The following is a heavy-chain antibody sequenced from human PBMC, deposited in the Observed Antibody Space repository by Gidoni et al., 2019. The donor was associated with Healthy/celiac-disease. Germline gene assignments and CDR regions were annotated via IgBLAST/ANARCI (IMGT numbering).Heavy chain of an antibody. CDR3: ARGAAYYDTEAFDI. Sequence: QVQLQESGPGLVKPSPTLSITCTVSGGSISSGGYYWSWIRQHPGKGLEWIGYIYYSGSTYYNPSLKSRVTISVDTSKNQFSLKLSSVTAADTAVYSCARGAAYYDTEAFDIWGQGTMVTVSS. V-gene: IGHV4-31*03. J-gene: IGHJ3*02. D-gene: IGHD3-22*01. CDR2: IYYSGST. CDR1: GGSISSGGYY.